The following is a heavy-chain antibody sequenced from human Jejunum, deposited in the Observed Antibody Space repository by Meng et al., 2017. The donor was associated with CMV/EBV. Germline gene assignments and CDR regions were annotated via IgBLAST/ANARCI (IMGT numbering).Heavy chain of an antibody. CDR1: GYTLSTYW. V-gene: IGHV3-7*01. D-gene: IGHD2-21*01. Sequence: SGGASGYTLSTYWMSWVRQAPGKGLEWVANINEDGEKIYYVDSVKGRFTISRDNAKNSLCLQMYSLRAEDTAVYYCAAYTNDALDIWGQGTMVTVSS. J-gene: IGHJ3*02. CDR3: AAYTNDALDI. CDR2: INEDGEKI.